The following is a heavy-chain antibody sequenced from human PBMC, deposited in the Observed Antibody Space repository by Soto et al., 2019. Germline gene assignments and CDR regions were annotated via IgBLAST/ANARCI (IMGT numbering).Heavy chain of an antibody. Sequence: RGSLRLSCAASGFTFSSYSMNWVRQAPGKGLEWVSSISSSSSYIYYADSVKGRFTISRDNAKNSLYLQMNSLRAEDTAVYYCARFGTTNWYFDLWGRGTLVTVSS. D-gene: IGHD1-7*01. CDR1: GFTFSSYS. CDR2: ISSSSSYI. CDR3: ARFGTTNWYFDL. J-gene: IGHJ2*01. V-gene: IGHV3-21*01.